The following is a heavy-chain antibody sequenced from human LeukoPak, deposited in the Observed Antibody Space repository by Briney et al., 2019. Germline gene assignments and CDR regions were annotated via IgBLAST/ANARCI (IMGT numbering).Heavy chain of an antibody. D-gene: IGHD3-3*01. J-gene: IGHJ4*02. CDR1: GFTFDDYA. V-gene: IGHV3-9*01. Sequence: GRSLRLSCAASGFTFDDYAMHWVRQAPGKGLEWVSGISWNSGSIGYADSVKGRFTISRDNAKNSLYLQMNSLRAEDTALYYCAKDITRSGQYYFDYWGQGTLVTVSS. CDR2: ISWNSGSI. CDR3: AKDITRSGQYYFDY.